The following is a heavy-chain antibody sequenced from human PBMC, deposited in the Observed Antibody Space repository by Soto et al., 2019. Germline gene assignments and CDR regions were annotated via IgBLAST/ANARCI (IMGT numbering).Heavy chain of an antibody. J-gene: IGHJ4*02. CDR1: GFPFSKYG. Sequence: QVQLVESGGGVVQPGRSLRLSCAASGFPFSKYGMHWVRQAPGKGLEWVAIIWYDGSKKYYGDSVKGRFTISRDNSKDTFCLQMNRLRADDTAMPYFARLGGSSGDSIDQWGQGNLVPVSS. V-gene: IGHV3-33*01. CDR3: ARLGGSSGDSIDQ. D-gene: IGHD2-21*02. CDR2: IWYDGSKK.